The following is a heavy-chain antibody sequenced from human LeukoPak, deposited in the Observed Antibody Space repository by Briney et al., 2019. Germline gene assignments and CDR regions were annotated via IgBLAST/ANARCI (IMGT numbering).Heavy chain of an antibody. J-gene: IGHJ3*02. CDR1: GFTFGDYA. CDR2: ISWNSGSI. CDR3: AKDRGSGTAAAGPRDAFDI. V-gene: IGHV3-9*01. D-gene: IGHD6-13*01. Sequence: GGSLRLSCAASGFTFGDYAMHWVRQAPGKGLEWVAGISWNSGSIGYADSVKGRFTISRDNAKNSLYLQMNSLRAEDTALYYCAKDRGSGTAAAGPRDAFDIWGQGTMVTVSS.